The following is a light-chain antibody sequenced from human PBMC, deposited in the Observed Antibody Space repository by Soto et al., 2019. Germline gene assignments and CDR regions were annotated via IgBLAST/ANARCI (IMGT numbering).Light chain of an antibody. CDR3: QVWDSSTSYV. J-gene: IGLJ1*01. CDR2: RDS. Sequence: SYELTQSLSESVALGQTARITCGGNNIGSKNVHWYQQKPSQAPVLVIYRDSNRPSGIPERFSGSNSGNTATLTISRAQAGDEADYYCQVWDSSTSYVFGTGTKLTVL. V-gene: IGLV3-9*01. CDR1: NIGSKN.